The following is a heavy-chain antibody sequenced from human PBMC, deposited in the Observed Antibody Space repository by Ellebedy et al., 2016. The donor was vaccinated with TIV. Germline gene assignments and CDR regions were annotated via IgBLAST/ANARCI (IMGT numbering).Heavy chain of an antibody. D-gene: IGHD3-22*01. V-gene: IGHV3-7*03. CDR3: VRDRYDSDLDY. J-gene: IGHJ4*02. CDR2: INYDGSET. Sequence: GESLKISCVASGFIFSSYYMTWVRQAPGKGLEWVANINYDGSETYYVDSMKGRFTISRDNAKNSLYLQMNSLRAEDTAVYYCVRDRYDSDLDYWGQGTLVTVSS. CDR1: GFIFSSYY.